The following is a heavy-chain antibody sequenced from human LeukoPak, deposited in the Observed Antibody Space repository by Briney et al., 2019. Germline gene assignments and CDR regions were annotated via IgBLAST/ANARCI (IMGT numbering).Heavy chain of an antibody. V-gene: IGHV3-7*01. Sequence: PGGSLRLSCAASGFTFSNYWMNWVRQAPGKGLEWVANIKQDGSEKYYVDSVKGRFTISRDNAKNSLYLQMNSLRAEDTAVYYCARPTVTRSRSPKDDYYYYYMDVWGKGTTVTVSS. CDR2: IKQDGSEK. CDR1: GFTFSNYW. CDR3: ARPTVTRSRSPKDDYYYYYMDV. D-gene: IGHD4-17*01. J-gene: IGHJ6*03.